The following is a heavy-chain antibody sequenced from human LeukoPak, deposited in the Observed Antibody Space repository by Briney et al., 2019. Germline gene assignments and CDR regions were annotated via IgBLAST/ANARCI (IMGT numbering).Heavy chain of an antibody. V-gene: IGHV4-34*01. Sequence: SETLSLTCAVYGGSFSGYYWSWIRQPPGKGLEWIGEINHSGSTNYNPSLKCRVTISVDTSKNQFSLKLSSVTAADTAVYYCAKAYHSSGWYNYLEYWGQGTLVTVSS. D-gene: IGHD6-19*01. CDR2: INHSGST. CDR1: GGSFSGYY. CDR3: AKAYHSSGWYNYLEY. J-gene: IGHJ4*02.